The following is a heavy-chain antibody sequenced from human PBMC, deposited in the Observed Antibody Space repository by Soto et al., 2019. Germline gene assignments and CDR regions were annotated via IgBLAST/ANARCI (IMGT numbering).Heavy chain of an antibody. J-gene: IGHJ3*02. V-gene: IGHV4-59*08. Sequence: SETLSLTCSVSGGSISSYYWSWIRQTPGKGLDCIGYIYYSGESNYNPSLKSRVTMSVDTSKNQFALKLSSVTAADTAVYYCARHFRNYDFADIWGQGTMVTVSS. CDR3: ARHFRNYDFADI. CDR1: GGSISSYY. D-gene: IGHD3-3*01. CDR2: IYYSGES.